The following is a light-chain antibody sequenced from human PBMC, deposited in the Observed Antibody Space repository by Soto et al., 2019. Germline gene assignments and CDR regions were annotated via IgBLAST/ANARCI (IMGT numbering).Light chain of an antibody. Sequence: QSVLTQPPSASGSPGQSVTTSCTGTSNDVGGYNYVSWYQHHPGKVPKLMIYEVTKRPSGVPDRFSGSKSGNTASLTVSGLQAEDEADYYCSSYAGSNIHYVFGGGTKVT. CDR3: SSYAGSNIHYV. CDR2: EVT. V-gene: IGLV2-8*01. CDR1: SNDVGGYNY. J-gene: IGLJ1*01.